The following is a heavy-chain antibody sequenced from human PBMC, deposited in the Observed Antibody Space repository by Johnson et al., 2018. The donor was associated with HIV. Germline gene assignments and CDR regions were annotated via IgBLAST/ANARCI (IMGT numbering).Heavy chain of an antibody. D-gene: IGHD2-21*02. Sequence: VQLVESVGGLVPPGGSLRLSCAASGFTFGNYWMSWVRQAPGKGLEWVSAISGSGDSTYYADSVKGRFTISRDNSKNTLYRQMNSLRAEDTAVYYCARAGLPDAFDIWGQGTMVTVSS. CDR2: ISGSGDST. CDR1: GFTFGNYW. J-gene: IGHJ3*02. CDR3: ARAGLPDAFDI. V-gene: IGHV3-23*04.